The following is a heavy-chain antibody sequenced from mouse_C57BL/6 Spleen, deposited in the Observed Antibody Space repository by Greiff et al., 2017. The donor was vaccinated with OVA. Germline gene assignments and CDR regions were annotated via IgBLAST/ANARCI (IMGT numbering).Heavy chain of an antibody. D-gene: IGHD2-10*01. CDR2: ISSGGDYI. Sequence: EVKLQESGEGLVKPGGSLKLSCAASGFTFSSYAMSWVRQTPEKRLEWVAYISSGGDYIYYADTVKGRFTISRDNARNTLYLQMSSLKSEDTAMYYCTRGDPYYGNYEGAMDYWGQGTSVTVSS. V-gene: IGHV5-9-1*02. J-gene: IGHJ4*01. CDR1: GFTFSSYA. CDR3: TRGDPYYGNYEGAMDY.